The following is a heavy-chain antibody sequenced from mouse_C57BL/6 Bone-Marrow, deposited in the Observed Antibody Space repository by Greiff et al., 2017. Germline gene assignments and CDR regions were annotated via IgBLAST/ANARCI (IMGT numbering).Heavy chain of an antibody. CDR3: ARSDYYGSSPYAMDY. D-gene: IGHD1-1*01. J-gene: IGHJ4*01. CDR1: GYTFTSYW. V-gene: IGHV1-69*01. CDR2: IDPSDSYT. Sequence: VQLQQPGAELVMPGASVQLSCKASGYTFTSYWMHWVQQRPGQGLEWIGEIDPSDSYTTYTQKFKGKSTLTVDKSSSTSYMQLSSPTSEDSAVYYCARSDYYGSSPYAMDYWGQGTSVTVSS.